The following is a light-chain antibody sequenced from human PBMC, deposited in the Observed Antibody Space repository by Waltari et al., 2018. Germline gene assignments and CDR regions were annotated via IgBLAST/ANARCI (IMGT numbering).Light chain of an antibody. Sequence: DIVMTQSPESLAVSLGERATINCKYSQSLISTSNNKNFLAWYQVKLGQPPKLLFYWSFTRQSGVPDRFSGSGSGADFTLTISSLQAEDVAIYYCQQYYTMPVTFGGGTKVEIK. J-gene: IGKJ4*01. CDR1: QSLISTSNNKNF. V-gene: IGKV4-1*01. CDR2: WSF. CDR3: QQYYTMPVT.